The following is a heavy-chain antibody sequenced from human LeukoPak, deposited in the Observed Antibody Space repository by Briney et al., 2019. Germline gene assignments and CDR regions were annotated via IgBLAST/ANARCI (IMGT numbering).Heavy chain of an antibody. Sequence: ASVKVSCKASGGTFSSYAISWVRQAPGQGLEWMGWISAYNGNTNYAQKLQGRVTMTTDTSTSTAYMELRSLRSDDTAVYYCAKGFQLRYFDWLLPDYYYYGMDVWGQGTTVTVSS. D-gene: IGHD3-9*01. CDR1: GGTFSSYA. CDR3: AKGFQLRYFDWLLPDYYYYGMDV. V-gene: IGHV1-18*01. J-gene: IGHJ6*02. CDR2: ISAYNGNT.